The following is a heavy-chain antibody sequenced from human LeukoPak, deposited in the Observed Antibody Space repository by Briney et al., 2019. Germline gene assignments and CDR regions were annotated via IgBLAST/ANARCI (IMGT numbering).Heavy chain of an antibody. CDR1: GGSFSGYC. CDR3: ARGGDYDSSGYYPFDY. D-gene: IGHD3-22*01. Sequence: NPSETLSLTCAVYGGSFSGYCWSWIRQPPGKGLEWIGEINHSGSTNYNPSLKSRVTISVDTSKNQFSLKLSSVTAADTAVYYCARGGDYDSSGYYPFDYWGQGTLVTVSS. CDR2: INHSGST. J-gene: IGHJ4*02. V-gene: IGHV4-34*01.